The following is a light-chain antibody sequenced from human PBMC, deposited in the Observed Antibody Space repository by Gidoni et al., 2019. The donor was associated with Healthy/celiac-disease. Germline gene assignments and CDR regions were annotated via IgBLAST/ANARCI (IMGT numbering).Light chain of an antibody. CDR1: QSISSY. CDR2: GAS. Sequence: DIQMTQSPSSLSAPVGDSVTITCRASQSISSYLNWYQQKPGKAPKLLIYGASSLQSGVPSRVSGSGSGTDFTLTISSLQPEDFATYYCQQNYSTPWTFGQGTKVEIK. V-gene: IGKV1-39*01. J-gene: IGKJ1*01. CDR3: QQNYSTPWT.